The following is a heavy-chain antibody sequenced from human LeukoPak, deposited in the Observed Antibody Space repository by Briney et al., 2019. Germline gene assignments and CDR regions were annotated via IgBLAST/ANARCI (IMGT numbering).Heavy chain of an antibody. CDR1: GYTFTGYY. CDR3: ARTRDSGWYYFDY. J-gene: IGHJ4*02. Sequence: GASVKVSCKASGYTFTGYYMHWVRQAPGQGLEWMGWINPNSGGTNYAQKFQGRVTMTRDTSISTAYMELSRLRSDDTALYYCARTRDSGWYYFDYWGQGTLVTVSS. CDR2: INPNSGGT. V-gene: IGHV1-2*02. D-gene: IGHD6-19*01.